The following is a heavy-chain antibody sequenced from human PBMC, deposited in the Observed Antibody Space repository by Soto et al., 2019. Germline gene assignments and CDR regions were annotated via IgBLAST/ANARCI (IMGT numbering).Heavy chain of an antibody. D-gene: IGHD7-27*01. J-gene: IGHJ4*01. Sequence: GGSLRLSCAASGFTFSSYWMSWVRQAPGKGLEWVANIKQDGSEKYYVDSVQGRFTISRDNAKNSLYLQMNSLRAEDTAVYYFSILVAAGEFDYWCHGTLFTVSS. CDR3: SILVAAGEFDY. V-gene: IGHV3-7*03. CDR2: IKQDGSEK. CDR1: GFTFSSYW.